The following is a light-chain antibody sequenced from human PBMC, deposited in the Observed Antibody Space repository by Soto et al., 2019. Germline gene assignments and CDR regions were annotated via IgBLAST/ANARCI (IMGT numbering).Light chain of an antibody. CDR3: GTWHSSLSAGV. J-gene: IGLJ2*01. Sequence: QSVLTQPPSVSAAPGQKVTISCSGSSSNIGNNYVSWYQQLPGTAPKLLIYDNNKRPSGIPDRFSCSKSGTSATLGITGLQTGDEADYYCGTWHSSLSAGVFGGGTKLTVL. V-gene: IGLV1-51*01. CDR2: DNN. CDR1: SSNIGNNY.